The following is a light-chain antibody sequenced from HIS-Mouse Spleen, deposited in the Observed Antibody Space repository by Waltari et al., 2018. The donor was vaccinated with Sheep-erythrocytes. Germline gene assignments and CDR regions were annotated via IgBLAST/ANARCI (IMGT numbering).Light chain of an antibody. CDR2: EVS. Sequence: QSALTQPPSASGSPGQSVTISCTGTSSDVGGYNYVSWYQQHPGKAPKLMIYEVSKRPSVVPDRFARSKAGNTASLTVSGLQAEDEADYYCSSYAGSNNWVFGGGTKLTVL. CDR3: SSYAGSNNWV. CDR1: SSDVGGYNY. J-gene: IGLJ3*02. V-gene: IGLV2-8*01.